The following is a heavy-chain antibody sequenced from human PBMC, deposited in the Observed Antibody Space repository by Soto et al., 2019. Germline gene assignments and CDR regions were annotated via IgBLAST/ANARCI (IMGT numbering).Heavy chain of an antibody. V-gene: IGHV4-59*08. J-gene: IGHJ4*02. CDR3: ARFGYSSSWLFDY. CDR1: GGSISSYY. D-gene: IGHD6-13*01. CDR2: IYYSGST. Sequence: PSETLSLTCTVSGGSISSYYWSWIRQPPGKGLEWIGYIYYSGSTNYNPSLKSRVTISVDTSKNQFSLKLSSVTAADTAVYYCARFGYSSSWLFDYWGQGTLVTVSS.